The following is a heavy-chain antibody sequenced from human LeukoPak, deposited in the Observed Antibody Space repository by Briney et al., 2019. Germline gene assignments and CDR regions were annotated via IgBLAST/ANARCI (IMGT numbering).Heavy chain of an antibody. Sequence: PSQTLSLTCMVSGGSISSGSYYGSWIRQPAGKGLEWLGRIHTSGSTNSDTSHKSRVTISVATSKNQCSLRLSSVTAADTAVYYCARGHMITLGGVSPGFDYWGQGTLATVSS. V-gene: IGHV4-61*02. CDR1: GGSISSGSYY. CDR3: ARGHMITLGGVSPGFDY. J-gene: IGHJ4*02. CDR2: IHTSGST. D-gene: IGHD3-16*01.